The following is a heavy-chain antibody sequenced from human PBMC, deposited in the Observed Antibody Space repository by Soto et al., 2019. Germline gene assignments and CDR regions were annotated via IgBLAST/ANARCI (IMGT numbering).Heavy chain of an antibody. V-gene: IGHV4-30-2*01. Sequence: LSETLSLTCAVSGGSISSGGYSWSWIRQPPGKGLEWIGYIYHSGGTYYNPTLKSRVTISVDRSKNHFSLKLSSVTAADTAVYYCARSLDIVLVPAAIQVGWLDPWGQGTLVTVSS. J-gene: IGHJ5*02. D-gene: IGHD2-2*03. CDR2: IYHSGGT. CDR3: ARSLDIVLVPAAIQVGWLDP. CDR1: GGSISSGGYS.